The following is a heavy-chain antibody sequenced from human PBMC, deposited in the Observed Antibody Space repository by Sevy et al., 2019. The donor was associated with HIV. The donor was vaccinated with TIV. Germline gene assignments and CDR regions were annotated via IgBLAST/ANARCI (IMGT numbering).Heavy chain of an antibody. CDR3: AKDRGRNAVGATQGFDP. CDR2: ISGSGDST. J-gene: IGHJ5*02. V-gene: IGHV3-23*01. Sequence: GGSLGLSCAASEFTFSSYAMSWVRQAPVKGLEWVSSISGSGDSTYYADSVKGRFTISRDNFKNTLYLRMNSLRAEDTAVYYCAKDRGRNAVGATQGFDPWGRGTLVTVSS. CDR1: EFTFSSYA. D-gene: IGHD1-26*01.